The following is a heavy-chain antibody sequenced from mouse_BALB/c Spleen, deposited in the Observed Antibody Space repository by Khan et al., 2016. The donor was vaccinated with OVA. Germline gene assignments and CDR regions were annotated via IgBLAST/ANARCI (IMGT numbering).Heavy chain of an antibody. CDR2: IWAGGST. D-gene: IGHD1-3*01. V-gene: IGHV2-9*02. CDR3: ARAFYNCAWFAY. CDR1: GFSLSNYG. Sequence: VQLQESGPGLVAPSQTLSITCTVSGFSLSNYGVHWVRQPPEKGLEWLGVIWAGGSTNHNSALMSRLTISKANSKSQVFLKINSLQTDDTAIDDCARAFYNCAWFAYWGQGTLVTVSA. J-gene: IGHJ3*01.